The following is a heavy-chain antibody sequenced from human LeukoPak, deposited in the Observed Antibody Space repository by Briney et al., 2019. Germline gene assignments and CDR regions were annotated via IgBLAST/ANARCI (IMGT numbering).Heavy chain of an antibody. CDR2: ISYDGSNK. V-gene: IGHV3-30*18. Sequence: PGGSLRLSCAASGSTFSSYGMHWVRQAPGKGLEWVAVISYDGSNKYYADSVKGRFTISRDNSKNTLYLQMNSLRAEDTAVYYCAKDSGTIAAAACFQHWGQGTLVTVSS. D-gene: IGHD6-13*01. CDR1: GSTFSSYG. J-gene: IGHJ1*01. CDR3: AKDSGTIAAAACFQH.